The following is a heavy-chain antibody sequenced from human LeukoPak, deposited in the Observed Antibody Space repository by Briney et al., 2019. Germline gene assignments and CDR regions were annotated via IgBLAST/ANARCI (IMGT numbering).Heavy chain of an antibody. CDR3: TSRQGGSSWFSFDY. Sequence: PGGSLKLSCAAPGFTFSGPAMHWVRQASGKGLEWVGRIRGKANSYATVYAASVKGRFTISRDDSKNTAYLQMNSLKTEDTAVYYCTSRQGGSSWFSFDYWGQGTLVTVSS. CDR1: GFTFSGPA. CDR2: IRGKANSYAT. J-gene: IGHJ4*02. D-gene: IGHD6-13*01. V-gene: IGHV3-73*01.